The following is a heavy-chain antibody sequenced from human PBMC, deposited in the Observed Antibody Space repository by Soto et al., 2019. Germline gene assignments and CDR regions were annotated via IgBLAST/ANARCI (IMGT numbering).Heavy chain of an antibody. J-gene: IGHJ4*02. Sequence: PGGSLRLSCAASGFTFSSYAMTWVRQAPGKGLEWVSGIGISGTKTYYADSVKGRFSISRDNSKNTLFLQMNRLRAGDTAVYYCAKRAVTDTWPLGYWGKGNLVTVCS. D-gene: IGHD1-20*01. CDR2: IGISGTKT. V-gene: IGHV3-23*01. CDR1: GFTFSSYA. CDR3: AKRAVTDTWPLGY.